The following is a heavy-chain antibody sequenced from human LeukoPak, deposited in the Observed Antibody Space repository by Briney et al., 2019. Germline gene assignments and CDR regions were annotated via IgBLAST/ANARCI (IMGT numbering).Heavy chain of an antibody. Sequence: GGSLRLSCAGSGFTVSSDFMHWVRQAPGKGLEWVSVINPDDTTYYTDSVQGRFAISRDKSKNTLYLQMNNLKAEDTAIYYCVKGQGFILDCWGQGTLATVSS. V-gene: IGHV3-53*01. J-gene: IGHJ4*02. D-gene: IGHD3-16*02. CDR1: GFTVSSDF. CDR2: INPDDTT. CDR3: VKGQGFILDC.